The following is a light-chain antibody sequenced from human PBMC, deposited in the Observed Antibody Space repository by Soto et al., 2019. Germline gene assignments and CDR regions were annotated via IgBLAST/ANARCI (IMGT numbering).Light chain of an antibody. J-gene: IGKJ1*01. CDR2: AAS. V-gene: IGKV1-39*01. CDR3: QQRYSTPWT. CDR1: QSISSS. Sequence: DIQMTQSPSSLSASVGDRVTITCRASQSISSSLNWYQQKPGKAPKLLIYAASSLQSGVPSRFSGSGSGTDFTLTISSLQPEDFATYYCQQRYSTPWTFGQGTKVDIK.